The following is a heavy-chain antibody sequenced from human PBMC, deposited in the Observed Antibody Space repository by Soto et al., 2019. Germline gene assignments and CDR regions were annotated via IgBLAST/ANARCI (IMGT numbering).Heavy chain of an antibody. D-gene: IGHD3-10*01. CDR2: IIPIFGTA. V-gene: IGHV1-69*01. CDR3: ARDWDYYGSGSYFTNNWFDP. J-gene: IGHJ5*02. Sequence: QVQLVQSGAEVKKPGSSVKVSCKASGGTFSSYAISWVRQAPGQGLEWMGGIIPIFGTANYAQKFQGRVTSTADESTSTAYMELSSLRSEDTAVYYCARDWDYYGSGSYFTNNWFDPWGQGTLVTVSS. CDR1: GGTFSSYA.